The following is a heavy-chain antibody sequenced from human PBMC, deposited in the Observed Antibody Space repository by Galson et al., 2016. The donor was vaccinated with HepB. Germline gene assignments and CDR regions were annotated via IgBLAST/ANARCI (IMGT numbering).Heavy chain of an antibody. D-gene: IGHD5/OR15-5a*01. CDR3: ARILSSTNYYYYAMDV. Sequence: SLRLSCAASGFAFKRYAMSWVRQAPGKGLEWVSAISGSGGGTYYADSVKGRFTISRDNSKNTMSLQMNSLRAEDTAVYYCARILSSTNYYYYAMDVWGQGTTVPVSS. J-gene: IGHJ6*02. CDR1: GFAFKRYA. V-gene: IGHV3-23*01. CDR2: ISGSGGGT.